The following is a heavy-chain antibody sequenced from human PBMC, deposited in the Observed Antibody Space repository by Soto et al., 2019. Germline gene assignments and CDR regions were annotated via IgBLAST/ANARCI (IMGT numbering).Heavy chain of an antibody. V-gene: IGHV3-48*01. J-gene: IGHJ6*03. CDR1: GFTVSSYI. Sequence: GGSLRLSCVASGFTVSSYIMTWVRQAPGKGLEWLSYISSSTDTIYYADSVKGRFTISRDNAKNSVFLQMNSLRAEDTAVYYCAREVGYYYYYVDVWGKGTTVTVSS. CDR3: AREVGYYYYYVDV. CDR2: ISSSTDTI. D-gene: IGHD1-26*01.